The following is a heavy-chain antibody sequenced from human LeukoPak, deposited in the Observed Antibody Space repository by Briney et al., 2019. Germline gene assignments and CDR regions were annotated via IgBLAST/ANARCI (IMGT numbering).Heavy chain of an antibody. Sequence: GGSLRLSCAASGFTFNSFDITWVSQAPGKGLEWVSAISGSGGGTYYADSGKGRFTISRDNSKKSLDLQMNSLRAEAPAVYYCAKLLVTTEGFAYSGQGTLVTVSS. CDR2: ISGSGGGT. J-gene: IGHJ4*02. D-gene: IGHD4-17*01. CDR3: AKLLVTTEGFAY. CDR1: GFTFNSFD. V-gene: IGHV3-23*01.